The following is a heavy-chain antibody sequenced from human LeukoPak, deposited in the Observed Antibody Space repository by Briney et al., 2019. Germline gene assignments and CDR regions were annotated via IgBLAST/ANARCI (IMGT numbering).Heavy chain of an antibody. Sequence: PGGSLRLSCAASGFTFSSYAMSWVRQAPGKGLEWVSAISGSGGSTYYADSVKGRFTISRDNSKNTLYLQMNSLRAEDTAVYYCAKLYWNYELGGENYYYMDVWGKGTTVTVSS. CDR3: AKLYWNYELGGENYYYMDV. J-gene: IGHJ6*03. D-gene: IGHD1-7*01. CDR2: ISGSGGST. CDR1: GFTFSSYA. V-gene: IGHV3-23*01.